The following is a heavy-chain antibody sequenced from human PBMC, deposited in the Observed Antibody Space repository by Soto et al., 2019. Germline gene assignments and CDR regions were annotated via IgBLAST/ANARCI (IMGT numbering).Heavy chain of an antibody. Sequence: GGSLRLSCGASGFNFSSYGMHWVRQAPGKGLEWVAVTWYDGSNKYYADSVKGRFTISRDNSKNTLYLQTNSLRAEDTAVYYCAREDTTLVGNAFDVWGQGTTVTVSS. CDR1: GFNFSSYG. J-gene: IGHJ3*01. CDR3: AREDTTLVGNAFDV. D-gene: IGHD5-18*01. CDR2: TWYDGSNK. V-gene: IGHV3-33*01.